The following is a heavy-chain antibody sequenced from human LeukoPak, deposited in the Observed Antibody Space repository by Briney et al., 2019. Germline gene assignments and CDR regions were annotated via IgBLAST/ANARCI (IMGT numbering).Heavy chain of an antibody. CDR3: ARDSTSGAGSSSWGGTEAFDI. CDR1: GFTFSSYW. D-gene: IGHD6-13*01. Sequence: PGGSLRLSCAASGFTFSSYWMSWVRQAPGKGLEWVANIKQDGSEKYYVDSVKGRFTISRDNAKNSLYLQMNSLRAEDTAVYYCARDSTSGAGSSSWGGTEAFDIWGQGTMVTVSS. CDR2: IKQDGSEK. V-gene: IGHV3-7*01. J-gene: IGHJ3*02.